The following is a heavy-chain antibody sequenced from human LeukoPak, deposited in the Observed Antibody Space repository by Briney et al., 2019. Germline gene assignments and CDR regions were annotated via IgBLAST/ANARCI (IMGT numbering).Heavy chain of an antibody. CDR1: GFTFSSYG. CDR2: IWYDGSNK. J-gene: IGHJ4*02. Sequence: PGGSLGLSCAASGFTFSSYGMHWVRQAPGKGLEWVAVIWYDGSNKYYADSVKGRFTISRDNSKNTLYLQMNSLRAEDTAVYYCARADYYDSSGYYDYWGQGTLVTVSS. V-gene: IGHV3-33*01. CDR3: ARADYYDSSGYYDY. D-gene: IGHD3-22*01.